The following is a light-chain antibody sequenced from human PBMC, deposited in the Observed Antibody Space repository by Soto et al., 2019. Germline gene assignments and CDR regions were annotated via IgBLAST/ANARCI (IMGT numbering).Light chain of an antibody. J-gene: IGKJ1*01. CDR2: GAS. CDR3: QQYNNWPWT. V-gene: IGKV3-15*01. Sequence: EIVLTQSPATLSLSPGEIATLFCRASQSISGTLAWYQQKPGQAPRLLIYGASTRATSFPARFSGSGSGTDFTLTISSLQSEDFAVYYCQQYNNWPWTFGQGTKVDI. CDR1: QSISGT.